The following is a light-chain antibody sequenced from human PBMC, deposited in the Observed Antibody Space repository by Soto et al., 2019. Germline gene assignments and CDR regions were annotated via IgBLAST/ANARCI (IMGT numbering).Light chain of an antibody. J-gene: IGKJ3*01. CDR2: GAS. Sequence: EMVMTHSQATLSVSPGERASLSCRASQSISTNLAWYQQKPGQAPRLLIYGASTRATGIPATFSGSGSGTEFTLAISSPQSEDFAVYYCQQYDKWPLTFGPGTKVDIE. CDR3: QQYDKWPLT. CDR1: QSISTN. V-gene: IGKV3-15*01.